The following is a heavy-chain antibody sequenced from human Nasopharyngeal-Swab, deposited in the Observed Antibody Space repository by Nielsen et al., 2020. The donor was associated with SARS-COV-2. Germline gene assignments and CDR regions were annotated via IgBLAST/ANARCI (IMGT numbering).Heavy chain of an antibody. Sequence: SETLSLTCTVSGGSISSGGYYWSWIRQHPGKGLEWIGYIYYSGSTYYNPSLKSRVTISVDTSKNQFSLKLSSVTAADTAVYYCAGVGRVYDFWSGYYMPQAFDIWGQGTMVTVSS. CDR3: AGVGRVYDFWSGYYMPQAFDI. CDR2: IYYSGST. CDR1: GGSISSGGYY. J-gene: IGHJ3*02. D-gene: IGHD3-3*01. V-gene: IGHV4-31*03.